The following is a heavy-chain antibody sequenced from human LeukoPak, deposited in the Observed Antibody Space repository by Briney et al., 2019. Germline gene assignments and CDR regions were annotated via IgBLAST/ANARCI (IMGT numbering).Heavy chain of an antibody. D-gene: IGHD6-13*01. CDR2: IYYSGST. CDR3: ARDRSVIAAAGTWGVFDY. V-gene: IGHV4-39*07. Sequence: PSETLSLTCTVSGGSISSSSYYWGWIRQPPGKGLEWIGSIYYSGSTYYNPSLKSRVTISVDTSKNQFSLKLSSVTAADTAVYYCARDRSVIAAAGTWGVFDYWGQGTLVTVSS. CDR1: GGSISSSSYY. J-gene: IGHJ4*02.